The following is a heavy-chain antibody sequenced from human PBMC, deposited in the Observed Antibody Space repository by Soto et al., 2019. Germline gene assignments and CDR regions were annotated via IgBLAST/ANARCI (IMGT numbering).Heavy chain of an antibody. CDR1: PHTPPRPP. V-gene: IGHV1-8*02. J-gene: IGHJ6*02. CDR3: AREGGRGMDV. Sequence: QVQLVQSGAEVKKPGTSPPPSSPPPPHTPPRPPPTRLRPATGQGPARMGWMNPNSASTGYAQKFQGRVTMTRNTSISTADMELSSLRSEDTAGYYCAREGGRGMDVWGQGTTVTVSS. D-gene: IGHD3-16*01. CDR2: MNPNSAST.